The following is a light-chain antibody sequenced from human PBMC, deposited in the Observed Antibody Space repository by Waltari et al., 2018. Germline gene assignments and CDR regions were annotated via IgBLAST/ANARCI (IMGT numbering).Light chain of an antibody. CDR2: KVS. J-gene: IGKJ1*01. V-gene: IGKV2-30*01. CDR3: MQGTDWPWT. CDR1: QSLVSTDGTTY. Sequence: EVVMTQFPLSLSVTLGQPASISSRSSQSLVSTDGTTYFNWFQQRPGQSPRRLLYKVSNRDSGVPDRFSGSGAGTDFTLRISRVEAEDVGVYYCMQGTDWPWTFGQGTKVEIK.